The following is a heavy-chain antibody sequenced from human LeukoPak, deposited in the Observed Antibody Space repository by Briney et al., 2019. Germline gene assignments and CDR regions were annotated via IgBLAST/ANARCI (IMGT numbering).Heavy chain of an antibody. V-gene: IGHV4-34*01. CDR3: ATGGGVWLRFRGLDY. CDR1: GGSFSGYY. D-gene: IGHD5-12*01. J-gene: IGHJ4*02. Sequence: PSETLSLTCAVYGGSFSGYYWSWIRQPPGKGLEWIGEINHSGSTNYNPSLKSRVTISVDTSKNQFSLKLSSVTAADTAVYYCATGGGVWLRFRGLDYWGQGTLVTVSS. CDR2: INHSGST.